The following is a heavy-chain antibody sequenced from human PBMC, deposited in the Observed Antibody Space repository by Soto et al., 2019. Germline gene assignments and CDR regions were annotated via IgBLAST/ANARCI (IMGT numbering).Heavy chain of an antibody. CDR3: AKSLTWFGGAGMDV. J-gene: IGHJ6*02. V-gene: IGHV3-30*18. CDR2: ISYDGSNK. D-gene: IGHD3-10*01. Sequence: GGSLRLSCAASGFTFTSHAMHWVRQAPGKGLEWVAVISYDGSNKYYADSVKGRFTISRDNSKNTPYLQMNSLRAEDTAVYYCAKSLTWFGGAGMDVWGQGPTVTVSS. CDR1: GFTFTSHA.